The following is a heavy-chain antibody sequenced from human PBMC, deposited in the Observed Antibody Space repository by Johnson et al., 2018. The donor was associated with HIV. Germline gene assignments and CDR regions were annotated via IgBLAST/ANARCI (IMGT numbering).Heavy chain of an antibody. D-gene: IGHD3-16*01. CDR3: AKWGLGGGADAFDI. J-gene: IGHJ3*02. CDR2: IWYDGSNK. V-gene: IGHV3-33*06. CDR1: GFTFSSYG. Sequence: QVQLVESGGGLVQPGGSLRLSCAASGFTFSSYGMHWVRQAPGKGLEWVAVIWYDGSNKYYADSVKGRFTISRDNSKNTLYLQMNSLRAEDTAVYYCAKWGLGGGADAFDIWGQVTMVTVSS.